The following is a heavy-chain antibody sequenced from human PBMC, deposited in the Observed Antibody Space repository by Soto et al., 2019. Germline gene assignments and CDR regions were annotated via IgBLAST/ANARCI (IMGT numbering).Heavy chain of an antibody. Sequence: GGSLRLSCSASGFTFDDYAMHWVRQAPGRGLEWVSRLSSDGFGAAYADSVKGRFFISRDIARNTLFLQMNSLRADDTAVYYCARDLGGPDYWGRGTSVTVSS. CDR1: GFTFDDYA. V-gene: IGHV3-20*04. J-gene: IGHJ4*02. CDR2: LSSDGFGA. CDR3: ARDLGGPDY. D-gene: IGHD3-16*01.